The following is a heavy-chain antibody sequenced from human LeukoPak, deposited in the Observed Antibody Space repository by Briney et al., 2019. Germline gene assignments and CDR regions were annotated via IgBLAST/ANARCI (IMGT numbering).Heavy chain of an antibody. CDR2: MYYRGST. V-gene: IGHV4-39*01. D-gene: IGHD5-24*01. CDR3: VRQGERWLPPPNFDY. J-gene: IGHJ4*02. Sequence: KPSETLSLTCTVSGGSISSSGYYWGWIRQPPGKGLEWIGSMYYRGSTYYNPSLKSRVTMSVDTSKNQFSLKLSSVTAADTAVYYCVRQGERWLPPPNFDYWGQGAQVTVSS. CDR1: GGSISSSGYY.